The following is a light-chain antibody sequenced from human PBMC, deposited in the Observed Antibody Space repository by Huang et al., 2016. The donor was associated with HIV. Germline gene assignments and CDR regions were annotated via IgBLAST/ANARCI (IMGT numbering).Light chain of an antibody. J-gene: IGKJ1*01. CDR2: DAS. CDR3: QQYDGLPPWT. V-gene: IGKV1-33*01. CDR1: QDIARF. Sequence: DIQMTQSPSSLSASIGDKVTITCPATQDIARFLNWYQQKPGQAPKLLIYDASTLQTGVPSRFSGSGSGTDFSFTISSLQPEDIATYYCQQYDGLPPWTFGQGTKVEIQ.